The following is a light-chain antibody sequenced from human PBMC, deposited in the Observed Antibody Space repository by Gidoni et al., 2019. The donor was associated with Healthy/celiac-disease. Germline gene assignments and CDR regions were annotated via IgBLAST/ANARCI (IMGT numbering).Light chain of an antibody. Sequence: DIQMTQSPSSLSASVADRVTITCRASQSISSYLNWYQQKPGKAPKLLIYAASSLQSGVPPRFSGSGSGTDFTLTISSLQPEDFATYYCQQSYSTRWTFGQGTKVEIK. CDR2: AAS. CDR1: QSISSY. CDR3: QQSYSTRWT. J-gene: IGKJ1*01. V-gene: IGKV1-39*01.